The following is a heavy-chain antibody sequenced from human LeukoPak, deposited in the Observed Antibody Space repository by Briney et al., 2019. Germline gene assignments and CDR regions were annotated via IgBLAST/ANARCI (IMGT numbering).Heavy chain of an antibody. CDR1: GFTFSSYV. D-gene: IGHD4-17*01. V-gene: IGHV3-30*04. J-gene: IGHJ6*03. CDR2: ISYDGSNE. CDR3: AKEEMTTVITGLGYYYYYMDV. Sequence: GGSLRLSCAASGFTFSSYVMHWVRQAPGKGLEWVAIISYDGSNEYYADSVKGRFTISRDNSKNTLYLQMNSLRAADTAVYYCAKEEMTTVITGLGYYYYYMDVWGKGTTVTVSS.